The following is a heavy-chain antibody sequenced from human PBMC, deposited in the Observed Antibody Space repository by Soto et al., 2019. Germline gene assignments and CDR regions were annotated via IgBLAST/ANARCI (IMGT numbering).Heavy chain of an antibody. J-gene: IGHJ5*02. V-gene: IGHV1-2*04. CDR2: INPHTGVT. Sequence: ASVKVSCKTSGYTFTGYYIHWVRQAPGQRLEWMGWINPHTGVTNYAQNFQGWVTMTRDTSISSVYMAMTRLKSDDTAVYYCARESVGVAGTLDPWAQATLVTVSS. CDR3: ARESVGVAGTLDP. CDR1: GYTFTGYY. D-gene: IGHD6-19*01.